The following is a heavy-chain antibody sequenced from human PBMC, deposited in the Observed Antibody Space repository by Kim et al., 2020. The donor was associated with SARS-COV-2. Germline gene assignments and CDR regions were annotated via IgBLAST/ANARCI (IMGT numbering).Heavy chain of an antibody. D-gene: IGHD5-18*01. Sequence: GESLKISCKGSGYSFTSYWIAWVRQMPGKGLEWMGIIYPGDSDTRYSPSFQGQVTISADKSISTAYLQWSSLKASDTAMYYCARGIQLMHDAFDIWGQGTMVTVSS. CDR1: GYSFTSYW. V-gene: IGHV5-51*01. CDR3: ARGIQLMHDAFDI. J-gene: IGHJ3*02. CDR2: IYPGDSDT.